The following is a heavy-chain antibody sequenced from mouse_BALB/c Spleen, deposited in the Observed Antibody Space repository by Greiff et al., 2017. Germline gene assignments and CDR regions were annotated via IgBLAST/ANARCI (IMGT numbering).Heavy chain of an antibody. D-gene: IGHD2-2*01. J-gene: IGHJ2*01. CDR3: ARNYGYEYFDY. CDR1: GYTFTSYW. V-gene: IGHV1-87*01. Sequence: QVQLQQSGAELARPGASVKLSCKASGYTFTSYWMQWVKQRPGQGLEWIGAIYPGDGDTRYTQKFKGKATLTADKSSSTAYMQLSSLASEDSAVYYCARNYGYEYFDYWGQGTTLTVSS. CDR2: IYPGDGDT.